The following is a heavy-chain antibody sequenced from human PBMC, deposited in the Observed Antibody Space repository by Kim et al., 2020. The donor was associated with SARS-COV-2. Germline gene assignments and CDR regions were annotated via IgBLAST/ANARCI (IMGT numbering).Heavy chain of an antibody. CDR3: ARDMSSYCTGGSCYTKLDY. J-gene: IGHJ4*02. CDR2: TSYDERYK. D-gene: IGHD2-15*01. Sequence: MEWVRLAPGRGLEWVALTSYDERYKFYADSVKGRFTISRDNSENTLYLQVSCLKPEDTAVYLCARDMSSYCTGGSCYTKLDYWGQGTRVSVSS. V-gene: IGHV3-30*04.